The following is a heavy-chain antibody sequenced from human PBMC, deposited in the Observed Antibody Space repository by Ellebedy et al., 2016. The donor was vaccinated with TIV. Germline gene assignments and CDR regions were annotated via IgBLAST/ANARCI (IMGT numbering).Heavy chain of an antibody. CDR3: ARRIFYDSGSRVMDV. Sequence: PGGSLRLSCVASGFSFSNYSMNWVRQAPGKGLEWISYISRHGDAIFYADSVKGRFTISRDNARNSLFLQMNRLTDEDAAVYYCARRIFYDSGSRVMDVWGQGATVTVSS. D-gene: IGHD2-15*01. CDR2: ISRHGDAI. V-gene: IGHV3-48*02. CDR1: GFSFSNYS. J-gene: IGHJ6*02.